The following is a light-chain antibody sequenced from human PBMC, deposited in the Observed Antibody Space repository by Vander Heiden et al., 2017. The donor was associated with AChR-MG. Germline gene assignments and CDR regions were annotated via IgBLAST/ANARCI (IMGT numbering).Light chain of an antibody. V-gene: IGKV4-1*01. J-gene: IGKJ1*01. CDR3: HQDDTTPRT. CDR2: WAS. Sequence: DIVMTQSPDSLAVSLGERATINCKSSQSVLYRSNNKNYLAWYQQKPGQPPKLLIYWASTRESGVPDRFSGGGSGTDFTLTISNLQAEDVAVYYCHQDDTTPRTFGQGTTVEIK. CDR1: QSVLYRSNNKNY.